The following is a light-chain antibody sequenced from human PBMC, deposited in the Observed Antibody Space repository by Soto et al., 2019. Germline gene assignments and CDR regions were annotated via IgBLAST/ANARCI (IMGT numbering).Light chain of an antibody. V-gene: IGKV1-8*01. CDR1: QDIGTY. J-gene: IGKJ1*01. CDR2: DAS. CDR3: QQFYNYPRT. Sequence: AIRMTQSPSSFSASTGDRVSITCRATQDIGTYLAWYQQIPGKAPKLLIYDASTLQTGVPSRFSGSGSGTDFTPTISYLQSEDFGTYYCQQFYNYPRTFGQGTKVEIK.